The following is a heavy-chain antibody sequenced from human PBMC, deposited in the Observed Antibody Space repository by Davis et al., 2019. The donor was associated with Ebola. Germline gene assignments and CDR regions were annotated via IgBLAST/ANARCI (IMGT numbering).Heavy chain of an antibody. Sequence: ASVKVSCKASGYRFSSHGISWVRQAPGQRPEWMGWISDYSGNTNYAQKFQGRVTMTTDTITRTAYLELRSLTSDDTAVYYCARAPRRTEDLVHAMDVWGQGTMVTVSS. J-gene: IGHJ6*02. CDR1: GYRFSSHG. D-gene: IGHD2-15*01. CDR3: ARAPRRTEDLVHAMDV. CDR2: ISDYSGNT. V-gene: IGHV1-18*04.